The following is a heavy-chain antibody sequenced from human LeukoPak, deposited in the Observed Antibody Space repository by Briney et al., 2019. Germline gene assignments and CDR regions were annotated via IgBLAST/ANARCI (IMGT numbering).Heavy chain of an antibody. V-gene: IGHV4-4*07. Sequence: PSETLSLSCTVSGGSISSYYWLWVRQPAGKGLEWIGRIHTTGNTNYNPSLKSRLSMSVDTSMNQFSLRLSSVTAADTAVYYCARVEGATRGYFDLWGRGTLVTVSS. CDR3: ARVEGATRGYFDL. J-gene: IGHJ2*01. D-gene: IGHD1-26*01. CDR1: GGSISSYY. CDR2: IHTTGNT.